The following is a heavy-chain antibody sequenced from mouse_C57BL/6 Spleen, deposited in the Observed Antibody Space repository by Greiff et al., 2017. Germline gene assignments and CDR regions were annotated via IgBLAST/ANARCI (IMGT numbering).Heavy chain of an antibody. V-gene: IGHV1-26*01. Sequence: EVQLQQSGPELVKPGASVKISCKASGYTFTDYYMNWVKQSHGKSLEWIGDINPNNGGTSYNQKFKGKATLTVDKSSSTAYMELRSLTSEDSAVYYCARGGLRGFDYWGQGTTLTVSS. CDR3: ARGGLRGFDY. CDR2: INPNNGGT. CDR1: GYTFTDYY. J-gene: IGHJ2*01. D-gene: IGHD2-2*01.